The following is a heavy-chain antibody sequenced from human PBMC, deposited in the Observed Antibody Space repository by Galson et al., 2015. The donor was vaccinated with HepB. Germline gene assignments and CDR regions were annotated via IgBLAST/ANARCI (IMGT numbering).Heavy chain of an antibody. D-gene: IGHD2-21*01. J-gene: IGHJ4*02. Sequence: SLRLSCATSGFVFSRHGMLWARQAPGKGLEWVAVVWYDGTKQYYSESVEGRFTISRDNSKNMVYLQMNSLRVEDTAVYYCWMIGTDFDYWGQGTLVTVSS. V-gene: IGHV3-33*01. CDR3: WMIGTDFDY. CDR1: GFVFSRHG. CDR2: VWYDGTKQ.